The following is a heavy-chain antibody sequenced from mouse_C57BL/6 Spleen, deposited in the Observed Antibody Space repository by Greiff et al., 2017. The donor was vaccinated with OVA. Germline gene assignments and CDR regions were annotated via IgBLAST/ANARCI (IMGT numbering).Heavy chain of an antibody. CDR3: ARQRHYGSSYDWYFDV. V-gene: IGHV1-53*01. CDR2: INPSNGGT. J-gene: IGHJ1*03. D-gene: IGHD1-1*01. CDR1: GYTFTSYW. Sequence: VQLQQPGTELVQPGASVKLSCKASGYTFTSYWMHWVKQRPGQGLEWIGNINPSNGGTNYNEKFTSKATLTVDKSSSTAYMQLSSLTSEDAAVYDGARQRHYGSSYDWYFDVGGTGTTVTVSS.